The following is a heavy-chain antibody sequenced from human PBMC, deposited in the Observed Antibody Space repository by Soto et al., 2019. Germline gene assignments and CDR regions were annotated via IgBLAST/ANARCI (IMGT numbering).Heavy chain of an antibody. CDR2: VYNSGSP. Sequence: QVQLQESGPGLVKPSETLSLTGTVSGGSVSGGSYCWSWIRQPPGKGLECIGYVYNSGSPTYNPSLKSRVTISVGTSKNQFSLGLSSVTAADTAVYYCARVPLTTYFDLWGRGTLVTVSS. CDR3: ARVPLTTYFDL. V-gene: IGHV4-61*01. CDR1: GGSVSGGSYC. J-gene: IGHJ2*01. D-gene: IGHD3-9*01.